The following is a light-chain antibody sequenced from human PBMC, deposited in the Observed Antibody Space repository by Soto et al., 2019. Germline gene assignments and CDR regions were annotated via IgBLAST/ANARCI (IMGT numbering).Light chain of an antibody. Sequence: QTTLTETASVSGTPGQSITISCTGTSSDVGGYNYVSWYQQHPGKAPKLMIYEVSNRPSGVSNRSSGSKSGNTASLTISGLQADYEADYYCSSNTRSTIYV. J-gene: IGLJ1*01. CDR1: SSDVGGYNY. CDR2: EVS. CDR3: SSNTRSTIYV. V-gene: IGLV2-14*01.